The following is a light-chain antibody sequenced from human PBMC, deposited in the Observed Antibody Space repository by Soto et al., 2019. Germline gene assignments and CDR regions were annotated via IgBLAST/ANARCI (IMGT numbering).Light chain of an antibody. Sequence: QSALTQPASVSGSPGQSITISCTGTSGDVGGYYYVSWYQQLPGKAPKLMISEVSNRPSGVSNRFSGSKSGNTASLTISGLQAEEEADYYCSPYTACGTIFRTATTVTVL. CDR1: SGDVGGYYY. J-gene: IGLJ1*01. CDR2: EVS. V-gene: IGLV2-14*01. CDR3: SPYTACGTI.